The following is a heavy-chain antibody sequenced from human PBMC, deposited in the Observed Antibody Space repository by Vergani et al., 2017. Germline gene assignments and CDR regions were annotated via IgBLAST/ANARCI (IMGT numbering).Heavy chain of an antibody. V-gene: IGHV3-30*01. CDR2: ISYDGSNK. Sequence: QVQLVESGGGVVQPGRSLRLSCAASGFTFSSYAMHWVRQAPGKGLEWVAVISYDGSNKYYADSVKGRFTISRDNSKNTLYLQMNSLRAEDTAVYYCAKVYDFWSGYYGGYDYWGQGTLVTVSS. J-gene: IGHJ4*02. CDR1: GFTFSSYA. CDR3: AKVYDFWSGYYGGYDY. D-gene: IGHD3-3*01.